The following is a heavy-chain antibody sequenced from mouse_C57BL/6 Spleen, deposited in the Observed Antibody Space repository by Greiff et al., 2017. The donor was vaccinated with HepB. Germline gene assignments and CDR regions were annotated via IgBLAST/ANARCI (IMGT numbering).Heavy chain of an antibody. J-gene: IGHJ3*01. CDR2: IHPNSGST. V-gene: IGHV1-64*01. Sequence: QVQLQQPGAELVKPGASVKLSCKASGYTFTSYWMHWVKQRPGQGLEWIGMIHPNSGSTNYNEKFKSKATLTVDKSSSTAYMQLSSLTSEDSAVYYCACDGCCAWFAYWGQGTMVTVSA. CDR1: GYTFTSYW. D-gene: IGHD2-3*01. CDR3: ACDGCCAWFAY.